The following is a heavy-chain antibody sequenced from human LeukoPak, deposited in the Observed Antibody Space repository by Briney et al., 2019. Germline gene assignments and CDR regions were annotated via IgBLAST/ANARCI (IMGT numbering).Heavy chain of an antibody. J-gene: IGHJ3*02. CDR3: AARNQVAEHAFDI. CDR2: IIPIFGTA. D-gene: IGHD6-19*01. Sequence: ASVKVSCKASGGTFSSYAISWVRQAPGQGLEWMGRIIPIFGTANYAQKFQGRVTITTDESTSTAYMELSSLRSEDTAVYYCAARNQVAEHAFDIWGQGTMVTVSS. V-gene: IGHV1-69*05. CDR1: GGTFSSYA.